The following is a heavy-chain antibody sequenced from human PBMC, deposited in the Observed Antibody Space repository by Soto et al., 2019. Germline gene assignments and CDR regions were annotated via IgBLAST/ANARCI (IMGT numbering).Heavy chain of an antibody. D-gene: IGHD3-10*01. J-gene: IGHJ6*02. CDR2: IYHSGST. Sequence: PSETLSLTCAVSGGSIISSNWCSWVRQPPGKGLEWIGEIYHSGSTNYNPSLKSRVTISVDKSKNQFSLKLSSVTAADTAVYYCARDQVTMVRGVIYYYYGMDVWGQGTTVTVSS. V-gene: IGHV4-4*02. CDR3: ARDQVTMVRGVIYYYYGMDV. CDR1: GGSIISSNW.